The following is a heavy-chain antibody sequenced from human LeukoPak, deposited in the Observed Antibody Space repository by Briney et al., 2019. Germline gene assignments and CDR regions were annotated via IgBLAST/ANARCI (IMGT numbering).Heavy chain of an antibody. V-gene: IGHV4-39*01. D-gene: IGHD3-3*01. CDR3: ARSPQWLLSSSNWFDP. CDR1: GGSISSSSYY. J-gene: IGHJ5*02. CDR2: IYYRGNT. Sequence: SETLSLTCTVSGGSISSSSYYRGWIRQPPGKGLEWIGSIYYRGNTYYNPSLKSRVTISVDTSKNQFSLKLSSVTAADTAMYYCARSPQWLLSSSNWFDPWGQGTLVSVSS.